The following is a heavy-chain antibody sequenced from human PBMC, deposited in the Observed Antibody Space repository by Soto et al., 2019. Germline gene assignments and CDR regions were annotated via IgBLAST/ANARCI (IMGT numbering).Heavy chain of an antibody. CDR1: GYTFTSYD. Sequence: ASVKVSCKASGYTFTSYDINWVRQATGQGLEWMGWMNPNSGNTGYAQKFQGRVTMTRNTSISTAYMELSSLRSEDTAVYYCARGPEYRYYYYYMDVWGKGTTVTVSS. V-gene: IGHV1-8*01. CDR3: ARGPEYRYYYYYMDV. CDR2: MNPNSGNT. D-gene: IGHD2-2*01. J-gene: IGHJ6*03.